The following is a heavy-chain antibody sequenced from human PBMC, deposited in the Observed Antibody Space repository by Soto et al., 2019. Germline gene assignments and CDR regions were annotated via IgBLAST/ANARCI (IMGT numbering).Heavy chain of an antibody. J-gene: IGHJ4*02. CDR3: ARDGAAAGLDY. CDR1: GGSISSGGYY. Sequence: PSETLSLTCTVSGGSISSGGYYWSWIRQHPGKGLEWIGYIYYSGSTYYNPSLKSRVTISVDTSKNQFSLKLSSVTAADTTVYYCARDGAAAGLDYWGQGTLVTVSS. D-gene: IGHD6-13*01. CDR2: IYYSGST. V-gene: IGHV4-31*03.